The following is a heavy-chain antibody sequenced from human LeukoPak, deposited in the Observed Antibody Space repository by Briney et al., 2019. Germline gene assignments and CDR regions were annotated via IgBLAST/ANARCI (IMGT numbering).Heavy chain of an antibody. Sequence: PSQTLSLTCAISGDSVSSNCAIWHWIRQAPSRDLEWLKRTYYRSKWYNDYGVSVKSRMTINPNTTKNQFSLQLISVTPEDTAVYYCARGASGVYGYFHYWGQGTLVTVSS. D-gene: IGHD1-26*01. CDR3: ARGASGVYGYFHY. V-gene: IGHV6-1*01. J-gene: IGHJ4*02. CDR2: TYYRSKWYN. CDR1: GDSVSSNCAI.